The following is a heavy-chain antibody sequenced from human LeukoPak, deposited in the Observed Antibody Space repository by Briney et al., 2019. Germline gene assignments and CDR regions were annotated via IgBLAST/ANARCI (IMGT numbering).Heavy chain of an antibody. CDR3: ARDLSLNDYYDSSGPHPFDP. CDR2: ISAYNGNT. Sequence: EASVKVSCKASGYTFTSYGISWVRPAPGQGLEWMGWISAYNGNTNYAQKLQGRVTMTTDTSTSTAYMELRSLRSDDTAVYYCARDLSLNDYYDSSGPHPFDPWGQGTLVTVSS. CDR1: GYTFTSYG. J-gene: IGHJ5*02. V-gene: IGHV1-18*01. D-gene: IGHD3-22*01.